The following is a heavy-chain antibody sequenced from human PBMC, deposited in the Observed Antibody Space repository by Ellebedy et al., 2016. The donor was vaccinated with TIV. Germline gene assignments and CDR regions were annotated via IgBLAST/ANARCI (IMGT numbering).Heavy chain of an antibody. D-gene: IGHD2-21*02. CDR2: INHSGGT. J-gene: IGHJ4*02. Sequence: MPSETLSLTCTVYGESFSGYYWSWIRQPPGKGLEWIGEINHSGGTNYNPSLKSRVTISVDTSKNQFSLKLSSVTAADTAVYYCASSDYYFDYWGQGTLVTVSS. V-gene: IGHV4-34*01. CDR1: GESFSGYY. CDR3: ASSDYYFDY.